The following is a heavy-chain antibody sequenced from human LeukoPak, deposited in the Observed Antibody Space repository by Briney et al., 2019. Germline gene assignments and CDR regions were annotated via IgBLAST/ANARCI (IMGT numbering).Heavy chain of an antibody. Sequence: SETLSLTCSVSGGSISSGGHYWSWLRQPAGKGLEYLGRISSTGSTNYNPSLRSRVTISADTSKNHFSLKLTPVAAADTAVYYCARDQTYSGSGIYTYFDYWGQGILVTVSS. D-gene: IGHD3-10*01. J-gene: IGHJ4*02. V-gene: IGHV4-61*02. CDR2: ISSTGST. CDR3: ARDQTYSGSGIYTYFDY. CDR1: GGSISSGGHY.